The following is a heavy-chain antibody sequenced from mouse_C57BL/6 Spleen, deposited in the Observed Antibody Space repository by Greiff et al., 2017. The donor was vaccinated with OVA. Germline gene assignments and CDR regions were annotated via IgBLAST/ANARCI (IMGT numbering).Heavy chain of an antibody. V-gene: IGHV1-18*01. D-gene: IGHD1-1*01. CDR3: ATEYYGSSSGFAY. J-gene: IGHJ3*01. CDR1: GYTFTDYN. CDR2: INPNNGGT. Sequence: VQLQQSGPELVKPGASVKIPCKASGYTFTDYNMDWVKQSHGKSLEWIGDINPNNGGTIYNQKFKGKATLTVDKSSSTAYMELRSLTSEDTAVYYCATEYYGSSSGFAYWGQGTLVTVSA.